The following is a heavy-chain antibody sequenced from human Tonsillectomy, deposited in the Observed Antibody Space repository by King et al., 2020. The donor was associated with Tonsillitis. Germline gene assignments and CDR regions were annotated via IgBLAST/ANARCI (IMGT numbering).Heavy chain of an antibody. J-gene: IGHJ4*02. V-gene: IGHV3-30*04. Sequence: VQLVESGGGVVQPGRSLRLSCAASGFTFSSYAIHWVRQAPGKGLEWVAVISYDGSNKYYADSVKGRFIISRDNSKNTLYLQMNSLRAEDTAVYYCASLQGGSSYYNVLFDCWGQGTLVTVSS. CDR1: GFTFSSYA. D-gene: IGHD3-10*01. CDR2: ISYDGSNK. CDR3: ASLQGGSSYYNVLFDC.